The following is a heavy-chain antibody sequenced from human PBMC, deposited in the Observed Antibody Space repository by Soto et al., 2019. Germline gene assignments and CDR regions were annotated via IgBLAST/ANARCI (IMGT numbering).Heavy chain of an antibody. V-gene: IGHV3-23*01. J-gene: IGHJ6*03. CDR2: ISGSGGRT. CDR1: GFTSSTSA. CDR3: AKGGELLNYYYYYMDV. Sequence: GGSLRLSCAASGFTSSTSAMSWVRQAPGKGLEWVSGISGSGGRTFYADSVKGRFTISRDTSKNTLYLQMNSLRAEDTAVYYCAKGGELLNYYYYYMDVWGKGTTVTVSS. D-gene: IGHD3-10*01.